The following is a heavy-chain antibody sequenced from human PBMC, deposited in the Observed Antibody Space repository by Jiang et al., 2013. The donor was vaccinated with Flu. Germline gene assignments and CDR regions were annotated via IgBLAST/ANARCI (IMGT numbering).Heavy chain of an antibody. Sequence: GSGLVKPSETLSLTCTVSGGSISNYYWSWIRQPPGKGLEWIGYFYYTGSTNYNPSLKSRVTISVDTSKNQFSLKLSSVTAADTAVYYCATAPSLRGYSYVYTLYFDL. CDR1: GGSISNYY. CDR2: FYYTGST. D-gene: IGHD5-18*01. V-gene: IGHV4-59*01. CDR3: ATAPSLRGYSYVYTLYFDL. J-gene: IGHJ2*01.